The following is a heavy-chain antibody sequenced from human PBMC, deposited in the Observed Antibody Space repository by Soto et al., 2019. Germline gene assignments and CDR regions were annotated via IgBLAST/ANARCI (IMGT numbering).Heavy chain of an antibody. Sequence: SVKISCKASGGTFSSYAISWVRQAPGQGLEWMGGIIPICGTANYAQKFQGRVTITADESTSTAYMELRSVRSEDTAVYYCPRGVVLVPAARAYDYYGMDVWGQGTTVTVSS. CDR2: IIPICGTA. CDR1: GGTFSSYA. J-gene: IGHJ6*02. CDR3: PRGVVLVPAARAYDYYGMDV. D-gene: IGHD2-2*01. V-gene: IGHV1-69*13.